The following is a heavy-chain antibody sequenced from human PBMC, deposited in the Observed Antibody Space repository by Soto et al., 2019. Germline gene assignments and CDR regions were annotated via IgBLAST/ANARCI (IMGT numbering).Heavy chain of an antibody. D-gene: IGHD2-15*01. Sequence: GGSLRLSCTASGFTFGDYAMSWVRQAPRKGLEWVSAISGSGGNIYYADSVKGRFTISRDNSKNTLYLEMNSLRAEDTAVYYCAKDKGPSVGATPGYYYQGLDVWGQGTTVTVSS. J-gene: IGHJ6*02. CDR2: ISGSGGNI. CDR3: AKDKGPSVGATPGYYYQGLDV. CDR1: GFTFGDYA. V-gene: IGHV3-23*01.